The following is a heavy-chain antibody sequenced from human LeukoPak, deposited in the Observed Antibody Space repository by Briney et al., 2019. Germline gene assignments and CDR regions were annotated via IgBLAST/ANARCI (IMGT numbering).Heavy chain of an antibody. CDR1: GGTFSSYA. CDR3: AGTFGGSVASTFDY. J-gene: IGHJ4*02. V-gene: IGHV1-69*13. D-gene: IGHD6-19*01. CDR2: IIPIFGTA. Sequence: SVKVSCKASGGTFSSYAISWVRQAPGQGLEWMGGIIPIFGTANYAQKFQGRVTITADESTSTTYMELSSLRSEDTAVYYCAGTFGGSVASTFDYWGQGTLVTVSS.